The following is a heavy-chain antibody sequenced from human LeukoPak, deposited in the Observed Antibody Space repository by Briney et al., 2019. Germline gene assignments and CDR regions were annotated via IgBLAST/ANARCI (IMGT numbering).Heavy chain of an antibody. CDR1: GGSISTYY. D-gene: IGHD6-13*01. CDR3: ARERASAGPHFEH. Sequence: KTSETLSLTCSVSGGSISTYYWSWIRQPPGKGLEWIGYNYNRGTTNYNPSLKSRVTISVDRSKNQFSLSLTSVTAADTAVYHCARERASAGPHFEHWGRGILVTVSS. J-gene: IGHJ4*02. CDR2: NYNRGTT. V-gene: IGHV4-59*01.